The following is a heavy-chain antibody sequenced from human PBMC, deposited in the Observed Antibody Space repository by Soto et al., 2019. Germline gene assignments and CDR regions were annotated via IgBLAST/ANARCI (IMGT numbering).Heavy chain of an antibody. CDR2: IYYTGTT. J-gene: IGHJ4*02. CDR3: GRYDGTSNRSYFYH. Sequence: SATLSLTCPVSGGSIGGSGYYFNWIRRPPRKVLEWGATIYYTGTTYYSTSLKTRHTMSVYTFRNQFALRMSSVTAADTAVYYCGRYDGTSNRSYFYHWGQGTMVTVSS. V-gene: IGHV4-39*01. CDR1: GGSIGGSGYY. D-gene: IGHD3-10*01.